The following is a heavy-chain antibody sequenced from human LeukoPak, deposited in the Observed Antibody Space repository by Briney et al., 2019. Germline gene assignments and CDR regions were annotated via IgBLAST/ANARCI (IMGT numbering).Heavy chain of an antibody. CDR1: GYTFTSYS. Sequence: ASVTVSCKASGYTFTSYSLHWIRQAPRQGLEWMGVINPSGGSTTYAQKFQGRVTLTSDMSTSTVELELSSLRYEDTAVYFCARDRGLAARYDAWGQGTLVTVSS. D-gene: IGHD6-6*01. V-gene: IGHV1-46*01. J-gene: IGHJ5*02. CDR2: INPSGGST. CDR3: ARDRGLAARYDA.